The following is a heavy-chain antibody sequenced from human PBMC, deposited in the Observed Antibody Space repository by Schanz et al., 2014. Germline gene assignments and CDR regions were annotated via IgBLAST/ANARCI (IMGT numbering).Heavy chain of an antibody. D-gene: IGHD5-12*01. CDR2: INGYNGHT. Sequence: QVQLLQSGAEVKKPGASVKVSCKASGYTFTGYYMHWVRQAPGQGLEWMGWINGYNGHTLYAQKFQGRVSMTTDTSTSTSYMELTSLRFDDTAVYYCARDFSAYVGNYFDYWGQGTLVTGSS. J-gene: IGHJ4*02. CDR1: GYTFTGYY. V-gene: IGHV1-18*04. CDR3: ARDFSAYVGNYFDY.